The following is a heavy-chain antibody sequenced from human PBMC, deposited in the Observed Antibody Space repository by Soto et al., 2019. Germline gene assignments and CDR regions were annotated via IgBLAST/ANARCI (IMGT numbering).Heavy chain of an antibody. V-gene: IGHV4-30-4*01. J-gene: IGHJ4*02. Sequence: QVQLQESGPGLVKPSQTLSLTRTVSGGSISSGNYYWSWIRQPPGKGLEWIGFISYSGTTHYSASVSRRVSISVDTATDQVSLDLTSVTASATAVYYCVTSRTPVTVLYYLDYWCERTLVTVST. CDR3: VTSRTPVTVLYYLDY. CDR2: ISYSGTT. CDR1: GGSISSGNYY. D-gene: IGHD2-8*02.